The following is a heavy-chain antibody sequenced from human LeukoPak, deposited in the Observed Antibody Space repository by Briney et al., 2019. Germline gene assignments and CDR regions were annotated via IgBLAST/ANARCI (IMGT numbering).Heavy chain of an antibody. D-gene: IGHD6-13*01. V-gene: IGHV4-59*01. CDR2: IYYRRST. Sequence: SETLSLTCTVSAGSISSYYWRWIRQPPGKGLEWIGYIYYRRSTNYNPSLKSRVTISVDTSKNQFSLKLSSVTAADTGVHYCARSRNRAAAPYYFDHWGQGTLVTVSS. J-gene: IGHJ4*02. CDR3: ARSRNRAAAPYYFDH. CDR1: AGSISSYY.